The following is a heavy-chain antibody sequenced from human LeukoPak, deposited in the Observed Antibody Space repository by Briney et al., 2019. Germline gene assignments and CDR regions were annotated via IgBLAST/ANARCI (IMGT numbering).Heavy chain of an antibody. CDR1: GYTFTSYG. Sequence: ASVKVSCKASGYTFTSYGISWVRQAPGQGLEWMGWISAYNGNTNYAQKLQGRVTMTTDTSTSTAYMELRSLRSDDTAVYYCARDRAYYYGSGSYSYWGQGTLVTVSS. J-gene: IGHJ4*02. V-gene: IGHV1-18*01. CDR3: ARDRAYYYGSGSYSY. D-gene: IGHD3-10*01. CDR2: ISAYNGNT.